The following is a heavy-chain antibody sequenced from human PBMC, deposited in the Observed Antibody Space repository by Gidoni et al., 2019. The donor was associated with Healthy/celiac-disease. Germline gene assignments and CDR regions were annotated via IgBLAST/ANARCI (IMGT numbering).Heavy chain of an antibody. J-gene: IGHJ4*02. D-gene: IGHD3-22*01. Sequence: EVQLVASGGGLVKPGGSLRLSCAASGFPFSSYSMNWVRQAPGKGLEWVSSISSSSSYIYYADSVKGRFTISRDNAKNSLYLQMNSLRAEDTAVYYCARRHYYYDSSGYSNPFDYWGQGTLVTVSS. CDR3: ARRHYYYDSSGYSNPFDY. V-gene: IGHV3-21*01. CDR1: GFPFSSYS. CDR2: ISSSSSYI.